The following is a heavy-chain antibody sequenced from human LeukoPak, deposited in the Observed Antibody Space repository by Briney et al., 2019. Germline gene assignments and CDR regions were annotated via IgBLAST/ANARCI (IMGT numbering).Heavy chain of an antibody. CDR3: VRPGPSGSYAY. CDR1: GYSFTTYW. D-gene: IGHD1-26*01. V-gene: IGHV5-10-1*01. CDR2: IDPSDSHT. J-gene: IGHJ4*02. Sequence: GESLKISCKGSGYSFTTYWIIWVRQMPGKGLEWMGRIDPSDSHTNYSPSFQGHVTISADKSISTAYLQWSSLKASDTAVYYCVRPGPSGSYAYWGQGTLVTVSS.